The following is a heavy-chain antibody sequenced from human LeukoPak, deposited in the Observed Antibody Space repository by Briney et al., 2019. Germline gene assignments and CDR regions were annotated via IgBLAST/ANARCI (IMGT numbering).Heavy chain of an antibody. J-gene: IGHJ3*02. D-gene: IGHD1-26*01. CDR2: IYYSGST. V-gene: IGHV4-31*03. CDR3: ARGRLARGATDAFDI. CDR1: GGSISSGGYY. Sequence: SETLSLTCTVSGGSISSGGYYWSWIRQHPGTGLEWIGYIYYSGSTYYNPSLKSRVTISVDTSKNQFSLKLSSVTAADTAVYYCARGRLARGATDAFDIWGQGTMVTVSS.